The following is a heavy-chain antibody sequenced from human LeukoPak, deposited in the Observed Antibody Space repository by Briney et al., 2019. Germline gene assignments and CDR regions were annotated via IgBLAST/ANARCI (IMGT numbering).Heavy chain of an antibody. J-gene: IGHJ4*02. CDR1: GYTFTGYY. Sequence: ASVKVSCKASGYTFTGYYMHWVRQAPGQGLEWMGWINPNSGGTNYAQKFQGRVTMTRDTSISTAYMELSRLRSDDTAVYYCARGDDILTGYCKGSFDYWGQGTLVTVSS. CDR3: ARGDDILTGYCKGSFDY. CDR2: INPNSGGT. D-gene: IGHD3-9*01. V-gene: IGHV1-2*02.